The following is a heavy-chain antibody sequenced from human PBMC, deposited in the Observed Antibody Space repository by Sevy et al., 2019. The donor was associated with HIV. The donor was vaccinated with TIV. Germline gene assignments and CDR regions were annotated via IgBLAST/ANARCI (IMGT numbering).Heavy chain of an antibody. V-gene: IGHV5-51*01. Sequence: GESLKISCKGSGYSFSTYWIGWVRQMPGKGLEWMGIIFPRDSDTRYSPSFQAQVTISVDKSISTAYLQWSSLKASDTAMYYWARHRYFDLWGRGTLVTVSS. CDR1: GYSFSTYW. J-gene: IGHJ2*01. CDR3: ARHRYFDL. CDR2: IFPRDSDT.